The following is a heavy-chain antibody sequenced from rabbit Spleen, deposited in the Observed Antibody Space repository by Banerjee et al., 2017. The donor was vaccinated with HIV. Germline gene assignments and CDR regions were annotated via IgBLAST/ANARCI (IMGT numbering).Heavy chain of an antibody. V-gene: IGHV1S40*01. CDR2: IGTSSGST. CDR1: GFSFSSGYY. J-gene: IGHJ4*01. Sequence: VESGGGLVKPGASLTLTCTASGFSFSSGYYMCWVRQAPGKGLEWIGCIGTSSGSTYYATWASGRFTISRTSSTTVTLRMTSLTAADRATYFCARDLVGVIGWNFYLWGQGTLVTVS. CDR3: ARDLVGVIGWNFYL. D-gene: IGHD2-1*01.